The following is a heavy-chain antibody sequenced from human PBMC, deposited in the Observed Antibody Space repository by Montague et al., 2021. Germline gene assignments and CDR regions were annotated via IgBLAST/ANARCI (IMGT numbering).Heavy chain of an antibody. CDR2: VRHIGST. Sequence: SETLSLTCGVYGGSLSEYYWTWIRQSPEKGLERIGEVRHIGSTNYNPSLKSRVTMSVDKSKNQFSLKLRSVTAADTAVSYCASDRGPFDYWGQGTVVTVSS. CDR3: ASDRGPFDY. CDR1: GGSLSEYY. J-gene: IGHJ4*02. D-gene: IGHD3-10*01. V-gene: IGHV4-34*01.